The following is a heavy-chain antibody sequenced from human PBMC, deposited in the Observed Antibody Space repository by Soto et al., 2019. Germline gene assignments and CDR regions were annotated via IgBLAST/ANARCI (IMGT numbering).Heavy chain of an antibody. D-gene: IGHD3-22*01. V-gene: IGHV3-48*03. J-gene: IGHJ4*02. CDR3: ARLYYYDSSGYAPFDY. CDR2: ISSSGSTI. CDR1: GFTFSSYE. Sequence: LRLSCAASGFTFSSYEMNWVRQVPGKGLEWVSYISSSGSTINYADSGKGRSTISRDNAKNSLYLQMNSLRAEDTAVYYCARLYYYDSSGYAPFDYWGQGTLVTV.